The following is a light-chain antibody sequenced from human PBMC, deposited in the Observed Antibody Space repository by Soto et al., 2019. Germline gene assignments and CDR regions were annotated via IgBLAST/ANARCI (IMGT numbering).Light chain of an antibody. CDR1: HSVSSTY. CDR2: GAS. CDR3: QQYCSSPPYT. V-gene: IGKV3-20*01. J-gene: IGKJ2*01. Sequence: EIVLTQSPGTLSLSPGERATLSCRANHSVSSTYLAWYQQKPGQAPRLLIYGASSRATGIPDRFSGSGSGTDFTLTISRLEPEDFAVYYCQQYCSSPPYTFGQGTKLEIK.